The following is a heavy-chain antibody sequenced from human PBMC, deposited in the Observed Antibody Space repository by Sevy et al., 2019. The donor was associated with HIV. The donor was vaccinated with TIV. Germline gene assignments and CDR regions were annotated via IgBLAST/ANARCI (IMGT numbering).Heavy chain of an antibody. V-gene: IGHV3-23*01. CDR3: AKGYSYFDY. Sequence: GGSLRLSCAASAVTFSSHAMTWVRQAPGKGLEWVSLVTSSGGSTYYADSVKGRFIISIDSSKNTLHLQMNSLRAEDTAVYYCAKGYSYFDYWGQGTLVTVSS. J-gene: IGHJ4*02. D-gene: IGHD5-18*01. CDR2: VTSSGGST. CDR1: AVTFSSHA.